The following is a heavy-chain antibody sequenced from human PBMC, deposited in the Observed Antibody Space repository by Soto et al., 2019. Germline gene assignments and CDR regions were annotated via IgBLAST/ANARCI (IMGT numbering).Heavy chain of an antibody. D-gene: IGHD3-3*01. CDR3: ARVTVDFWSGYYSFDGWFDP. V-gene: IGHV4-34*01. CDR1: GGSFSGYY. CDR2: INHSGST. J-gene: IGHJ5*02. Sequence: PSETLSLTCAVYGGSFSGYYWSWIRQPPGKGLEWIGEINHSGSTNYNPSLKSRVTISVDTSKNQFSLKLSSVTAADTAVYYCARVTVDFWSGYYSFDGWFDPWGQGTLVTVSS.